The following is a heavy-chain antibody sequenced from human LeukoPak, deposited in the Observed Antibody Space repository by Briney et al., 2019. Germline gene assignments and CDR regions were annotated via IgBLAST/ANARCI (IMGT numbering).Heavy chain of an antibody. J-gene: IGHJ4*02. Sequence: SETLSLTCTVSGDSISSSSYYWGWIRQPPGKGLEWIGSIYYSGSTYYNPSPKSRVTISVDTSKNQFSLNLRSVTAADTAVYYCAREILYDSTGYYLWGQGTLVTVSS. CDR3: AREILYDSTGYYL. D-gene: IGHD3-22*01. V-gene: IGHV4-39*07. CDR1: GDSISSSSYY. CDR2: IYYSGST.